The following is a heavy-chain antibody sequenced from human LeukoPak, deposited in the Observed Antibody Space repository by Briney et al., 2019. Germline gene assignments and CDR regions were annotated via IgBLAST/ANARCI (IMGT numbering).Heavy chain of an antibody. D-gene: IGHD1-26*01. V-gene: IGHV4-59*08. CDR1: GGSISSYY. Sequence: SETLSLTCTVSGGSISSYYWSWIRQPPGKGLEWIGYIYYSGSPNYNPSLKSRVTISVDTSKNQSSLKLSSVTAADTAVYYCARHPSKSSGSYYGAFDIWGQGTMVTVSS. CDR2: IYYSGSP. CDR3: ARHPSKSSGSYYGAFDI. J-gene: IGHJ3*02.